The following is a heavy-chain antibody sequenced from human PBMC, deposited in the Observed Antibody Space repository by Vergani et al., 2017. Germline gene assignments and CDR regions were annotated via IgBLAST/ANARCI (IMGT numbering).Heavy chain of an antibody. Sequence: QVQLQESGPGLVKPSETLSLTCTVSGGSISSYYWSWIRQPPGKGLEWIGYIYYSGSTNYNPSLKSRVTISVDTSKNRFSLKLRSVTAAYTAVYYCARATYYYDRSGYPRVGAIDYWGQGTLVTVSS. CDR1: GGSISSYY. CDR3: ARATYYYDRSGYPRVGAIDY. J-gene: IGHJ4*02. D-gene: IGHD3-22*01. V-gene: IGHV4-59*01. CDR2: IYYSGST.